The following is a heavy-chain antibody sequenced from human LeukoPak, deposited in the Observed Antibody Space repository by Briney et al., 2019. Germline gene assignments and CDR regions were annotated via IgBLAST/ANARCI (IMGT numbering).Heavy chain of an antibody. CDR3: ARDRQYDFWSGYIRVYGMDV. V-gene: IGHV1-69*04. D-gene: IGHD3-3*01. CDR2: IIPILGIA. J-gene: IGHJ6*02. CDR1: GGTFSSYA. Sequence: GASVKVSCKASGGTFSSYAIIWVRQAPGQGLEWMGRIIPILGIANYAQKFQGRVTITADKSTSTAYMELSSLRSEDTAVYYCARDRQYDFWSGYIRVYGMDVWGQGTTVTVSS.